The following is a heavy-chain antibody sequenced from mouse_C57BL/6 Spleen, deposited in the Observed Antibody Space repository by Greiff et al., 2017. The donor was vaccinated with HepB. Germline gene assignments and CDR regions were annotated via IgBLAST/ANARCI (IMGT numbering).Heavy chain of an antibody. D-gene: IGHD2-2*01. CDR2: IWSDGST. CDR1: GFSLTSYG. CDR3: ARHYGYYNAMDY. J-gene: IGHJ4*01. V-gene: IGHV2-6-1*01. Sequence: QVHVKQSGPGLVAPSQSLSITCTVSGFSLTSYGVHWVRQPPGKGLEWLVVIWSDGSTTYNSALKSRLSISKDNSKSQVFLKMNSLQTDDTAMYYCARHYGYYNAMDYWGQGTSVTVSS.